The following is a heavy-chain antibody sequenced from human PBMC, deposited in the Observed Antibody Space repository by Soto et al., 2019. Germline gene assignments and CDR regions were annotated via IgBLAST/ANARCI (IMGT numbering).Heavy chain of an antibody. CDR3: AREYTAWPLAYGLDV. J-gene: IGHJ6*02. V-gene: IGHV3-21*01. Sequence: PGGSLRLSCVGSGFTFSTYSINWVRQAPGKGLEWVSSISSRSDIYYADSVKGRFTISRDNAKNSVSLQMNSLRAEDTPVYYCAREYTAWPLAYGLDVWGQGTTVTVSS. CDR1: GFTFSTYS. D-gene: IGHD2-2*02. CDR2: ISSRSDI.